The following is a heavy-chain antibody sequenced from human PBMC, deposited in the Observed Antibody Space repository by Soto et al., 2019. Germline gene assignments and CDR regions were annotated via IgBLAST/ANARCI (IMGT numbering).Heavy chain of an antibody. V-gene: IGHV4-30-4*01. CDR1: GGSISSGDYY. Sequence: SETLSLTCIVSGGSISSGDYYWSWIRQSPGKGLEWIGYIYYSGSTYYNPSLKSRVIISADTSKNQFSLKVSGVSAADTAVYYCATSQKGYNWNYFDHWGQGALVTVSS. CDR2: IYYSGST. J-gene: IGHJ4*02. D-gene: IGHD1-20*01. CDR3: ATSQKGYNWNYFDH.